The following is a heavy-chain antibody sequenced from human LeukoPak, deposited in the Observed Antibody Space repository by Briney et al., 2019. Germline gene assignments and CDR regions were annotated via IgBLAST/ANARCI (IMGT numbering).Heavy chain of an antibody. Sequence: SSETLSLTCTVPGGSISSSSYYWGWIRQPPGKGLEWIGSIYYSGSTYYNPSLKSRVTISVDTSKNQFSLKLSSVTAADTAVYYCARRYVAFDIWGQGTMVTVSS. CDR3: ARRYVAFDI. CDR2: IYYSGST. J-gene: IGHJ3*02. CDR1: GGSISSSSYY. V-gene: IGHV4-39*01. D-gene: IGHD3-9*01.